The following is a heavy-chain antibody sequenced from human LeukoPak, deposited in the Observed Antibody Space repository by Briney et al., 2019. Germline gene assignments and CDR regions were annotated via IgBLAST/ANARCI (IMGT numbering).Heavy chain of an antibody. V-gene: IGHV4-39*01. Sequence: SETLSLTCTVSGYSISVSSYYWGWIRQPPGKGLEWIGSIYYSGSTYYNPSLKSRVTISVDPSKNQFSLKLPSVTAADTAVYYCARLRSTIPSYYFDYWGQGTLVTVSS. D-gene: IGHD4-17*01. CDR2: IYYSGST. CDR1: GYSISVSSYY. CDR3: ARLRSTIPSYYFDY. J-gene: IGHJ4*02.